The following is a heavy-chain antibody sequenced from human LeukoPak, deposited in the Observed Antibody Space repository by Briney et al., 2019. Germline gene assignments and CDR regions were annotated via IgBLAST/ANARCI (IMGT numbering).Heavy chain of an antibody. J-gene: IGHJ4*02. D-gene: IGHD6-13*01. CDR3: ARGPYIAAAGTPYFDY. Sequence: VASVKVSCKASGYTFTGYYMHWVRQAPGQGLEWMGRINPNSGGTNYAQKFQGWVTMTRDTSISTAYMELSRLRSDDTAVYYCARGPYIAAAGTPYFDYWGQGTLVTVSS. CDR2: INPNSGGT. V-gene: IGHV1-2*04. CDR1: GYTFTGYY.